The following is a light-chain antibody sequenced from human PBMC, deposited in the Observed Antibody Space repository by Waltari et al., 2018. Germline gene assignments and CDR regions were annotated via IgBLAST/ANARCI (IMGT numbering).Light chain of an antibody. Sequence: SYELTQPPSVSVSPRQTARITCSGDALPKKYAYWYQQKSGQAPVLVIFEDSKRPSGIPERFSGSSSGTVATLTISGAQVEDEADYYCYSTDSSGDHQVFGGGTKLTVL. CDR1: ALPKKY. CDR3: YSTDSSGDHQV. CDR2: EDS. J-gene: IGLJ2*01. V-gene: IGLV3-10*01.